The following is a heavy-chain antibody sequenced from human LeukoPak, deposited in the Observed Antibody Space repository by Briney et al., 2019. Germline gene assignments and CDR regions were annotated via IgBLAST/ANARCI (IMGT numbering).Heavy chain of an antibody. J-gene: IGHJ4*02. CDR3: ARNSDYVLYYFDY. D-gene: IGHD4-11*01. CDR1: GGSISSSSYY. CDR2: IYYSGST. Sequence: PSETLSLTCTVSGGSISSSSYYWGWIRQPPGKGLEWIGTIYYSGSTYYNPSLKSRVTISVDASKNQFSLKLSSVTAADTAVYYCARNSDYVLYYFDYWGQGTLVTVSS. V-gene: IGHV4-39*01.